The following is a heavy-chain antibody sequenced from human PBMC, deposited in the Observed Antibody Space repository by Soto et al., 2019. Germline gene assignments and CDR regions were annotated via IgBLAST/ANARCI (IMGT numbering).Heavy chain of an antibody. CDR3: ARGRTLLYYDSSGYYHPPDAFDI. J-gene: IGHJ3*02. V-gene: IGHV1-8*01. CDR2: MNPNSGNT. CDR1: GYTFTSYD. D-gene: IGHD3-22*01. Sequence: ASVKVSCKASGYTFTSYDTNCVRQATGQGLEWMGWMNPNSGNTGYAQKFQGRVTMTRNTSISTAYMELSSLRSEDTAVYYCARGRTLLYYDSSGYYHPPDAFDIWGQGTMVTVS.